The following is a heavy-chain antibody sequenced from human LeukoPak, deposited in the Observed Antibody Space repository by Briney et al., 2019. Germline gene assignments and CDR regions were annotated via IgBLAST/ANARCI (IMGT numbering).Heavy chain of an antibody. V-gene: IGHV4-4*07. Sequence: SETLSLTCTVSGGSISSYYWSWIRQPAGQGLECIGRIYTSGSTNYNPSLKSRVTMSVDTSKNQFSLKLSSVTAADTAVYYCARVGAGTGGGAFDIWGQGTMVTVSS. CDR2: IYTSGST. D-gene: IGHD6-13*01. CDR1: GGSISSYY. CDR3: ARVGAGTGGGAFDI. J-gene: IGHJ3*02.